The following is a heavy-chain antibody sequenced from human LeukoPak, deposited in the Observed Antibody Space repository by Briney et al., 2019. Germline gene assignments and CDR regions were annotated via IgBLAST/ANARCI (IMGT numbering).Heavy chain of an antibody. J-gene: IGHJ5*02. CDR1: GYSFTSYW. D-gene: IGHD6-6*01. V-gene: IGHV5-51*01. Sequence: GESLKISCKGSGYSFTSYWIGWVRPMPGKGLEWMGIIYPGDSDTTYGPSFQGQVTISADKSISTAYLQWSSLKASDTAMYYCAREYSSSSGWFDPWGQGTLVTVSS. CDR2: IYPGDSDT. CDR3: AREYSSSSGWFDP.